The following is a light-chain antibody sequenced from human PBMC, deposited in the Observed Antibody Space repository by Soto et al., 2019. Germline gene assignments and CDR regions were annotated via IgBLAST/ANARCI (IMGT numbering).Light chain of an antibody. V-gene: IGKV3-15*01. J-gene: IGKJ5*01. CDR2: GES. CDR1: QSVSSN. CDR3: QQYHNWPPIP. Sequence: EIVMTQSPATLSVSPGERATLSCRASQSVSSNLAWYQQKPGQAPRLLIYGESTRATGIPARFSGSGSGTEFTLTISSLQSEDFAVYYGQQYHNWPPIPFAQGTRLEIK.